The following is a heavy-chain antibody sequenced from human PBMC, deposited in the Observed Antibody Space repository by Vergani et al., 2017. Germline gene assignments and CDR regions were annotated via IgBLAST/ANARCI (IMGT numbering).Heavy chain of an antibody. Sequence: EKNLVESGGGLVKPGGSLRLSCVASGFTFGSYSVNWVRQAPGRGLEWVSSISSSGNYGYYTASVKGRFSISRDNAKSLLSLQMNSLRADDTAVYYCARAQGSGTNRHYYGMDVWGQGTTVPVSS. J-gene: IGHJ6*02. V-gene: IGHV3-21*06. D-gene: IGHD3-10*01. CDR3: ARAQGSGTNRHYYGMDV. CDR2: ISSSGNYG. CDR1: GFTFGSYS.